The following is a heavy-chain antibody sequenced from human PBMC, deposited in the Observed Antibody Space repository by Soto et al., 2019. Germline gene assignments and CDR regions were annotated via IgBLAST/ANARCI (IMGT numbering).Heavy chain of an antibody. CDR2: LIHGGST. CDR3: ARSLLSYDYVRQTWSEVGDSFDI. V-gene: IGHV4-34*12. CDR1: NSSLGAFH. J-gene: IGHJ3*02. D-gene: IGHD3-16*01. Sequence: TSETLSLTCAIYNSSLGAFHWTWIRQPPGKGLEWIGELIHGGSTNYNPSLKSRVTFSPDTSKNQFPLQLMSVTAADTAVYYCARSLLSYDYVRQTWSEVGDSFDIWGRGTLVTVSS.